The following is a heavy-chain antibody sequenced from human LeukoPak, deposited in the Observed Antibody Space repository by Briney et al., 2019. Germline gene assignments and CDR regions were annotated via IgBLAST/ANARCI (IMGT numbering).Heavy chain of an antibody. J-gene: IGHJ4*02. CDR3: AKEAVDYDILTGYYTTGYFDY. CDR2: IFYDGSEE. V-gene: IGHV3-33*06. CDR1: GFTIGTHG. D-gene: IGHD3-9*01. Sequence: PGGSLRLSCVASGFTIGTHGVHWVRQAPGKGLESVAIIFYDGSEEYHADSVKGRFTISRDNSKNTLYLQMSSLRAEDTAVYYCAKEAVDYDILTGYYTTGYFDYWGQGTLVTVSS.